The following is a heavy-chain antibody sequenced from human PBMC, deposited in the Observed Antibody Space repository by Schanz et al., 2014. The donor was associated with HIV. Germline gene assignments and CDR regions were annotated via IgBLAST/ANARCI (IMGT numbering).Heavy chain of an antibody. J-gene: IGHJ5*02. CDR3: ARGASVAARGWFDP. CDR2: TNPNSGAT. Sequence: QVQLVQSGAEVKAPGASVKVSCKTSGYTFTGHYMHWIRQAPGQGLEWMGWTNPNSGATQYAQKCQDRVTMTREKSISTVYMGLTSLTPDDTAVYFCARGASVAARGWFDPWGQGTLIIVSS. D-gene: IGHD3-10*01. CDR1: GYTFTGHY. V-gene: IGHV1-2*02.